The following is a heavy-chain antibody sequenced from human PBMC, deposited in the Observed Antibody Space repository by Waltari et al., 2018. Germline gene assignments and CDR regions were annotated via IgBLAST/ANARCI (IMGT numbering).Heavy chain of an antibody. CDR2: IYSGGST. J-gene: IGHJ4*02. CDR3: AKDGPHSYGYNGY. Sequence: EVQLLESGGGLVQPGGSLRLSCAASVFTFSSYALSWVRQAPGKGLEWVSVIYSGGSTYYADSVKGRFTISRDNSKNTLYLQMNSLRAEDTAVYYCAKDGPHSYGYNGYWGQGTLVTVSS. V-gene: IGHV3-23*03. CDR1: VFTFSSYA. D-gene: IGHD5-18*01.